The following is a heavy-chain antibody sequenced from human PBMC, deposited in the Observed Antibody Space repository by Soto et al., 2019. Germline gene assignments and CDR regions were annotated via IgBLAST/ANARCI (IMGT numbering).Heavy chain of an antibody. CDR3: AREYCSSTSCLNWFDP. V-gene: IGHV3-48*01. CDR2: ISSSSSTI. D-gene: IGHD2-2*01. Sequence: GXSLRLSCAASGFTLSSYSLNWFRQAPVNGLEWVSYISSSSSTIYYAGSVKGRFTISRDNAKYSLYLKMNSLRAEDTVVYYCAREYCSSTSCLNWFDPWGQGTLVTVSS. J-gene: IGHJ5*02. CDR1: GFTLSSYS.